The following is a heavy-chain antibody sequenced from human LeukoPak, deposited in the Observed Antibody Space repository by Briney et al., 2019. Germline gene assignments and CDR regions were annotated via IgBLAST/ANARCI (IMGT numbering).Heavy chain of an antibody. CDR2: ISAYNGNT. J-gene: IGHJ6*03. CDR1: GYTFTIYG. D-gene: IGHD3-22*01. CDR3: ARSLGDSSGYYPTGYYYYYMDV. Sequence: ASVTVSFTSSGYTFTIYGISWVRQAPGQGLEWMGWISAYNGNTNYAQKLQGRVTMTTDTSTSTDYMELRSLRSDDTAVYYCARSLGDSSGYYPTGYYYYYMDVWGKGTTVTVSS. V-gene: IGHV1-18*01.